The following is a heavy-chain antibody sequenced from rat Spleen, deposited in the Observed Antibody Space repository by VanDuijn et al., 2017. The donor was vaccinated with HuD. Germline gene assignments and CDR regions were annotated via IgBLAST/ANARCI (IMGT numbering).Heavy chain of an antibody. D-gene: IGHD1-6*01. Sequence: EVQLQESGPGLVKPSQSLSLTCSVTGYSITSNYWGWIRKFPGNKMEWIGHISYSGSTSYNPSLKSRISITRDTSKNQFFLQLNSVTTEDTATYYCARGGYTTDYFYVGWFAYWGQGTLVTVSS. CDR3: ARGGYTTDYFYVGWFAY. J-gene: IGHJ3*01. V-gene: IGHV3-1*01. CDR1: GYSITSNY. CDR2: ISYSGST.